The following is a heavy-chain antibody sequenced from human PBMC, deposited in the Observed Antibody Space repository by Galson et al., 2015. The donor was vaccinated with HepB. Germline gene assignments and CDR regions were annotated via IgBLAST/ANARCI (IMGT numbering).Heavy chain of an antibody. CDR2: IKSKTDGGTT. Sequence: SLRLSCAASGFTFSNAWMNWVRQAPGKGLEWVGRIKSKTDGGTTDYAAPVKGRFTISRDDSKNTLYLQMNSLKTEDTAVYYCTTDRLAYGSGSRTRYWYFDLWGRGTLVTVSS. V-gene: IGHV3-15*07. CDR1: GFTFSNAW. J-gene: IGHJ2*01. D-gene: IGHD3-10*01. CDR3: TTDRLAYGSGSRTRYWYFDL.